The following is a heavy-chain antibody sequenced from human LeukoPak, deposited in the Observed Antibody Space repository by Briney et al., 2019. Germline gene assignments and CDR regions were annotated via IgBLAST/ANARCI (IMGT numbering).Heavy chain of an antibody. CDR3: ANENYYGSGSYADH. Sequence: GGSLRLSCAASGFTFNNYGMHWVRQAPGKGLEWVAIISYDGSNTYYADSVKGRFTISRDNSKNTLYLQMNSLRAEDTAVYYCANENYYGSGSYADHWGQGTLVTVSS. CDR2: ISYDGSNT. CDR1: GFTFNNYG. V-gene: IGHV3-30*18. D-gene: IGHD3-10*01. J-gene: IGHJ4*02.